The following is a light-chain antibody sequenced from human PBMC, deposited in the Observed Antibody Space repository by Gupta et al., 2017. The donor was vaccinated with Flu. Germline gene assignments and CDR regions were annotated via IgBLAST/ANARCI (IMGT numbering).Light chain of an antibody. CDR3: QQYYSTPFL. J-gene: IGKJ2*01. CDR2: WAS. Sequence: MTQSPDSLAVSLGERATINCKSSQSVLYSSNNKNYLAWYQQKPGQPPKLLIYWASTRESGVPDRFSGSGSGTDFTLTISSLQAEDVAVYYCQQYYSTPFLFGQGTKLEIK. V-gene: IGKV4-1*01. CDR1: QSVLYSSNNKNY.